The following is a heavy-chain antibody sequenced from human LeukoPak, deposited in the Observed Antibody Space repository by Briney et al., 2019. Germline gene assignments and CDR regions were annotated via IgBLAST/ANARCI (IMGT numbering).Heavy chain of an antibody. Sequence: ASVKVSCKASGYTLTGYYMHWVGQAPGQGLEWMGWINPNSGDANYAQKFQGRVTMTRDTSISTAYMELSRLRSDDTAVYYCARNYYYDSSGYPYWSPFDYWGQGTLVTVSS. V-gene: IGHV1-2*02. CDR1: GYTLTGYY. CDR3: ARNYYYDSSGYPYWSPFDY. J-gene: IGHJ4*02. CDR2: INPNSGDA. D-gene: IGHD3-22*01.